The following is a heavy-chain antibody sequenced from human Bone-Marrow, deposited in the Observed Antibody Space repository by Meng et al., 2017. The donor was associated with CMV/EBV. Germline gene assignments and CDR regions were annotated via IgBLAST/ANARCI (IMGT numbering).Heavy chain of an antibody. J-gene: IGHJ3*02. CDR2: INPNSAGT. D-gene: IGHD2-21*02. CDR1: GYTFTDYY. Sequence: ASVKVSCKASGYTFTDYYMHWVRQAPGQGLEWMGWINPNSAGTNYAQRFQGRVTMTRDTSISTAYMELSRLTSDDTAVYYCTSGDWGAFDIWGQGTRVTGSS. CDR3: TSGDWGAFDI. V-gene: IGHV1-2*02.